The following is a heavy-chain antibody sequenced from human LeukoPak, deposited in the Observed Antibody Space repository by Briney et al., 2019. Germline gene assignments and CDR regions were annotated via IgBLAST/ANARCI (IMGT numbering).Heavy chain of an antibody. CDR2: IYHSGST. CDR1: GYSINSGYY. J-gene: IGHJ4*02. D-gene: IGHD6-13*01. Sequence: PSETLSLTCTVSGYSINSGYYWGWIRQPPGKGLEWIAIIYHSGSTNYNPSLKSRVTISVDTSKNQFSLRLSSVTAADTAVYYCARVTGYMTEDYFDYWGQGTLITVSS. CDR3: ARVTGYMTEDYFDY. V-gene: IGHV4-38-2*02.